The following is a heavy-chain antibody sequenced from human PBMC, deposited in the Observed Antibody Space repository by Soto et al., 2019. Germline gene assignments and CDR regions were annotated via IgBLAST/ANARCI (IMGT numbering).Heavy chain of an antibody. V-gene: IGHV4-34*01. CDR3: ARRRSSRENDY. Sequence: SETLSLTCAVYGGSFSGYYWSWIRQPPGKGLEWIGEINHSGSTNYNPSLKSRVTISVDTSKNQFSLKLSSATAADTAVYYCARRRSSRENDYWGQGTLVTVSS. D-gene: IGHD6-13*01. J-gene: IGHJ4*02. CDR1: GGSFSGYY. CDR2: INHSGST.